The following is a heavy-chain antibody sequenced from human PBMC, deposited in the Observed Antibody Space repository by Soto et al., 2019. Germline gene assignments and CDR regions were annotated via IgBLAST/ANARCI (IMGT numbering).Heavy chain of an antibody. CDR3: ASQSLNYYYYGRDV. Sequence: EVQLVESGGGLIQPGGSLRLSCAASGFTVSSNYMSWVRQAPGKGLEWVSVIYSGGSTYYADSVKGRFTISRDNSKNTLYLQMNSLRAEDTAVYYCASQSLNYYYYGRDVWGQGTTGTVSS. CDR1: GFTVSSNY. V-gene: IGHV3-53*01. J-gene: IGHJ6*02. CDR2: IYSGGST.